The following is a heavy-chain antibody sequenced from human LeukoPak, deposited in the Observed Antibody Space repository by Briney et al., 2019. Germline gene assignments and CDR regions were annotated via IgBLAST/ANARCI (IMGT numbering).Heavy chain of an antibody. CDR1: GASISSSSY. D-gene: IGHD6-6*01. CDR2: VYYSGTT. V-gene: IGHV4-39*07. CDR3: ASPDASSSTD. J-gene: IGHJ4*02. Sequence: SETLSLTCTVSGASISSSSYWGWIRQPPGKGLEWIGSVYYSGTTYYNPSLKSRVTILLDTSKNQFSLNLRSVTAADTAVYYCASPDASSSTDWGQGTLVTVSS.